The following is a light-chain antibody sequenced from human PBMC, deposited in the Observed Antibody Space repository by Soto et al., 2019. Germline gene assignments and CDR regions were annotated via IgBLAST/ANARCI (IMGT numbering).Light chain of an antibody. CDR2: DAS. J-gene: IGKJ5*01. V-gene: IGKV1D-13*01. Sequence: AIQLTQSPSSLSASVGDRVTITCRASHDIASALAWYQQKPGKPPKLMIYDASTLEGGVPSRFSGSGSGTDFTLNISGLQPEDFATYYCQQFNYFRVTFGQGTRLEI. CDR3: QQFNYFRVT. CDR1: HDIASA.